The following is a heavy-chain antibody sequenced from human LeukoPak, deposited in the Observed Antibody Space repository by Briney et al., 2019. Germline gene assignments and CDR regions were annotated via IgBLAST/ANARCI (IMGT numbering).Heavy chain of an antibody. CDR1: GFTFSSYS. D-gene: IGHD2-21*02. CDR3: ARGDGAYCGGDCYFPLFDY. V-gene: IGHV3-21*01. CDR2: ISSSSSYI. Sequence: GGSLRLSCAASGFTFSSYSMNWVRQAPGKGLEWVSSISSSSSYIYYADSVKGRFTISRDNAKNSLYLQMNSLRAEDTAVYYCARGDGAYCGGDCYFPLFDYWGQGTLVTVSS. J-gene: IGHJ4*02.